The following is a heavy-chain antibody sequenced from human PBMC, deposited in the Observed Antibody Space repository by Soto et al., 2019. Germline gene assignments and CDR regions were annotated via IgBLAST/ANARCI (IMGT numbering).Heavy chain of an antibody. J-gene: IGHJ6*03. CDR3: ARGNSPRYFYYYYYYMDV. CDR1: GYTFTSYD. Sequence: ASVRVSCKASGYTFTSYDINCVRQATGQGLEWMGWMNPNSGNTGYAQKFQGRVTMTRNTSISTAYMELSSLRSEDTAVYYCARGNSPRYFYYYYYYMDVWGKGTTVTVSS. CDR2: MNPNSGNT. V-gene: IGHV1-8*01. D-gene: IGHD1-1*01.